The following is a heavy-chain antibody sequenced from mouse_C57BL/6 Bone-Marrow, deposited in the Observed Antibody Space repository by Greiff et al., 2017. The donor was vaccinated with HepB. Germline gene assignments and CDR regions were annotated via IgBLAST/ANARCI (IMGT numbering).Heavy chain of an antibody. CDR1: GYTFTSYW. Sequence: QVQLQQPGAELVKPGASVKMSCKASGYTFTSYWITWVKQRPGQGLEWIGDICPGSGSTNYNEKFKSKATLTVDTSSSTAYMQLSSLTSEDSAVYYCARRGLYGYDEGAEFAYWGQGTLVTVSA. J-gene: IGHJ3*01. D-gene: IGHD2-2*01. CDR3: ARRGLYGYDEGAEFAY. CDR2: ICPGSGST. V-gene: IGHV1-55*01.